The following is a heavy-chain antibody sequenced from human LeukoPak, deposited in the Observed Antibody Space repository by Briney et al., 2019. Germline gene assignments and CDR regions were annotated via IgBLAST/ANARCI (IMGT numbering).Heavy chain of an antibody. CDR1: GFTFSTYC. J-gene: IGHJ4*02. CDR3: ARDSSGDQ. Sequence: GGALRLSCAASGFTFSTYCLSWVRQAPGKGLEGVANIKEDGREKYYGDSVKGRFTISRDNAKNSLYLQMTSVRAEDTAVYYCARDSSGDQWGQGTLVTVSS. V-gene: IGHV3-7*01. D-gene: IGHD6-19*01. CDR2: IKEDGREK.